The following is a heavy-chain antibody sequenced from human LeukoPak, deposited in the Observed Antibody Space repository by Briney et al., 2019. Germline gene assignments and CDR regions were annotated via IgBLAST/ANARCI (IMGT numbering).Heavy chain of an antibody. Sequence: GSLRLSCAASGFISNNDWMSWFRQAPGKGLEWIGYIYYSGSTNYNPSLKSRVTISVDTSKNQFSLKLSSVTAADTAVYCCARGHDYSNYDYWGQGTLVTVSS. CDR1: GFISNND. CDR2: IYYSGST. CDR3: ARGHDYSNYDY. D-gene: IGHD4-11*01. V-gene: IGHV4-59*01. J-gene: IGHJ4*02.